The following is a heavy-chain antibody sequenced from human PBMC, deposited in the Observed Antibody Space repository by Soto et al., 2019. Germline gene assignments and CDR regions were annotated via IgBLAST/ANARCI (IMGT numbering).Heavy chain of an antibody. Sequence: SETLSLTCTVSGGSISSGDYYWSWIRQPPGKGLERIGYIYYSGSTYYNPSLKSRVTISVDTSKNQFSLKLSSVTAADTAVYYCARETVLEGFPAHFDYWGQGTLVTVSS. D-gene: IGHD3-3*01. CDR1: GGSISSGDYY. CDR2: IYYSGST. CDR3: ARETVLEGFPAHFDY. J-gene: IGHJ4*02. V-gene: IGHV4-30-4*01.